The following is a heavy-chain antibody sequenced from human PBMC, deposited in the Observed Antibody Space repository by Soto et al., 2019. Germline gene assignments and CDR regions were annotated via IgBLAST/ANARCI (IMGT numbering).Heavy chain of an antibody. CDR2: IYHSGSA. J-gene: IGHJ4*02. CDR1: GGSISTGAYS. CDR3: ARGKWSSPEDY. V-gene: IGHV4-30-2*01. D-gene: IGHD2-8*01. Sequence: SETLSLTCAVSGGSISTGAYSRSWIRQPPGNGLEWIGYIYHSGSAYYNPSLKSRVTMSVDRSKNQFSLKLSSVTAADTAVYYCARGKWSSPEDYWGQGTLVTVSS.